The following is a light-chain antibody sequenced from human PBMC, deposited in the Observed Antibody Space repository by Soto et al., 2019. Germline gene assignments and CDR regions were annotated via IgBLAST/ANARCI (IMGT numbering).Light chain of an antibody. J-gene: IGLJ1*01. Sequence: QSVLTQPASVSGSPGQSITISCTGTSSDVGGYNYVSWYQQYPGRVPKLLIYKVSNRPSGVSNRFSGSKSGNTASLTISGLQAEDEAHYFYTSATPCSPYVFGTGTKVTVL. CDR2: KVS. CDR3: TSATPCSPYV. V-gene: IGLV2-14*01. CDR1: SSDVGGYNY.